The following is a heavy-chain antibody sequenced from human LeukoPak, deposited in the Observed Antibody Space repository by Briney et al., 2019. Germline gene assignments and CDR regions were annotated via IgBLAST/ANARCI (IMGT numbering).Heavy chain of an antibody. CDR1: GGSISSYY. V-gene: IGHV4-59*01. CDR3: ARDCLFLGYCSIQGY. Sequence: SEILSLTCTVSGGSISSYYWSWIRQPPGKGLEWIGYIYYSGSTNYNPSLKSRVTISVDTSKNQFSLKLSSVTAADTAVYYCARDCLFLGYCSIQGYWGQGTLVTVSS. J-gene: IGHJ4*02. CDR2: IYYSGST. D-gene: IGHD2-2*01.